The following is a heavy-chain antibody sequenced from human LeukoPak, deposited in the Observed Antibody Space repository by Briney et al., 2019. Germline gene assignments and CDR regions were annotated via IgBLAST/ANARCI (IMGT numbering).Heavy chain of an antibody. CDR1: GFTFSTYG. J-gene: IGHJ5*02. V-gene: IGHV3-21*01. CDR3: AREDGYCSGGSCQGDNWFDP. Sequence: GGSLRLSCAALGFTFSTYGMNWVRQAPGKGLEWVSSIRIGRSNKYYADSVKGRFTISRDNAKYSLYLQMNSLRAEDTAVYYCAREDGYCSGGSCQGDNWFDPWGQGTLVTVSS. D-gene: IGHD2-15*01. CDR2: IRIGRSNK.